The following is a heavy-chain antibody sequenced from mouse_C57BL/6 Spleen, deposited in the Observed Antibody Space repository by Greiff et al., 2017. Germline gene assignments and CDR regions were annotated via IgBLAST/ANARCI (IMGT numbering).Heavy chain of an antibody. V-gene: IGHV1-64*01. CDR1: GYTFTSYW. Sequence: QVHVKQSGAELVKPGASVKLSCKASGYTFTSYWMHWVKQRPGQGLEWIGMIHPNSGSTNYNEKFKSKATLTVDKSSSTAYMQLSSLTSEDSAVYYCARGTITTVVAVDYWGQGTTLTVSS. CDR3: ARGTITTVVAVDY. CDR2: IHPNSGST. J-gene: IGHJ2*01. D-gene: IGHD1-1*01.